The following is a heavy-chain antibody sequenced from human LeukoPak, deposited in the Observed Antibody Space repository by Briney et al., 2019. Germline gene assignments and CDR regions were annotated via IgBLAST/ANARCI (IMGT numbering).Heavy chain of an antibody. D-gene: IGHD3-10*01. V-gene: IGHV1-18*01. J-gene: IGHJ4*02. CDR2: ISAYNGNT. CDR1: GYTFTSYG. CDR3: ARVESVVGFGELSISPLGY. Sequence: ASVKVSCKASGYTFTSYGISWVRQAPGQGLEWMGWISAYNGNTNYAQKLQGRVTMTTDTSTSTAYMELRSLRSDDTAMHYCARVESVVGFGELSISPLGYWGQGTLVTVSS.